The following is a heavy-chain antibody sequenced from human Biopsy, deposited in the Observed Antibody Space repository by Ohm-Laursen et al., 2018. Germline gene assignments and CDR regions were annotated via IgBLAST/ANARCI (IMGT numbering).Heavy chain of an antibody. CDR3: ASDRDSSGSFRWNH. Sequence: SLRLSCAASGLSFRTYGMHWVRQAPGKGLEWVAVIWYDGSKKYYADSVKGRFTITRDNSKNTLYLQMNSLRAEDTAVYYCASDRDSSGSFRWNHWGQGTLVTVSS. D-gene: IGHD6-19*01. J-gene: IGHJ5*02. CDR2: IWYDGSKK. V-gene: IGHV3-33*01. CDR1: GLSFRTYG.